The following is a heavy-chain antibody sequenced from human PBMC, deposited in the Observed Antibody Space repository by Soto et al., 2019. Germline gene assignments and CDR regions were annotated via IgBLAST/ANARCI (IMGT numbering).Heavy chain of an antibody. V-gene: IGHV3-48*02. D-gene: IGHD2-15*01. CDR3: ARDANYYYYYGMDV. CDR2: ISSSSSTI. Sequence: EVQLVESGGGLVQPGGSLRLSCAASGFTFSSYSMNWVRQAPGKGLEWVSYISSSSSTIYYADSVKGRFTISRDNAKNSLYLQMNSLRDEDTAVYYCARDANYYYYYGMDVWGQGTTVTVSS. CDR1: GFTFSSYS. J-gene: IGHJ6*02.